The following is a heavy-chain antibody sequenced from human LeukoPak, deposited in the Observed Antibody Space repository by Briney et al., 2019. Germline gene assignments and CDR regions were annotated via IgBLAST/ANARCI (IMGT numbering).Heavy chain of an antibody. D-gene: IGHD2-15*01. CDR3: ARRQCSGGSCYCDY. CDR1: GFTFSNYW. Sequence: GGSLRLSCAASGFTFSNYWMHWVRQAPGKGLVWVSRINSDGSTTSYADSVKGRFTISRDNAKKTLYLQMNSLRAEDTAVYYCARRQCSGGSCYCDYWGQGTLVTVSS. CDR2: INSDGSTT. V-gene: IGHV3-74*01. J-gene: IGHJ4*02.